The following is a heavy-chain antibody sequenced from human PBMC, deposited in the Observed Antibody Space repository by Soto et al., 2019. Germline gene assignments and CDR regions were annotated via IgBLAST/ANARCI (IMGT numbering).Heavy chain of an antibody. V-gene: IGHV6-1*01. Sequence: QVQLQQSGPGLVKPSQTLSLTCAISGDSVSSNSAAWNWIRQSPSRGLEWLGRTYYRSKWYNDXXVSVKSRITIXXDXSXXQFSLQLNSVTPEDTAVYYCARAQINSSWYDLFDYWGQGTLVTVSS. CDR2: TYYRSKWYN. D-gene: IGHD6-13*01. CDR3: ARAQINSSWYDLFDY. J-gene: IGHJ4*02. CDR1: GDSVSSNSAA.